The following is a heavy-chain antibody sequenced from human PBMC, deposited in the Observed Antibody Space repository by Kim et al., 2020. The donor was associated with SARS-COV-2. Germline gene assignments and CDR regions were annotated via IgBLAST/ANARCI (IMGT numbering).Heavy chain of an antibody. D-gene: IGHD6-13*01. V-gene: IGHV4-38-2*02. CDR3: ARDPIPGGRQQLGHNWFDP. Sequence: SETLSLTCTVSGYSISSGYYWGWIRQPPGKGLEWIGSIYHSGSTYYNPSLKSRVTISVDTSKNQFSLKLSSVTAADTAVYYCARDPIPGGRQQLGHNWFDPWGQGTLVTVSS. J-gene: IGHJ5*02. CDR1: GYSISSGYY. CDR2: IYHSGST.